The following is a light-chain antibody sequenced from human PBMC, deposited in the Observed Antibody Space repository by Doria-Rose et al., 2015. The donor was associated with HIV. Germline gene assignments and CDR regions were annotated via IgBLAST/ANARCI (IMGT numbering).Light chain of an antibody. CDR3: QKYDSAPWT. Sequence: ASVGDRVTITCRASHGIITSLAWYQQKPGKVPKLLICAASTLRSGVPSRFSGSGSGTDFTLAISSLQPEDVATYYCQKYDSAPWTFGQGIKVEI. CDR1: HGIITS. V-gene: IGKV1-27*01. J-gene: IGKJ1*01. CDR2: AAS.